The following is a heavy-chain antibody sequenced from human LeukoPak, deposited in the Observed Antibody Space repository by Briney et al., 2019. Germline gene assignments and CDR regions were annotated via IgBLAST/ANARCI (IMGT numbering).Heavy chain of an antibody. D-gene: IGHD1-7*01. V-gene: IGHV3-7*01. J-gene: IGHJ4*02. Sequence: PGGSLRLSCEASGFTFSNYWMTWVRQAPGKGLEWVANIKQDGSETYYVDSVKGRFTLSRDNARNSLYLQMNYLGVDDTAVYYCARGGMTGTADYWGPGTLVTVYS. CDR2: IKQDGSET. CDR3: ARGGMTGTADY. CDR1: GFTFSNYW.